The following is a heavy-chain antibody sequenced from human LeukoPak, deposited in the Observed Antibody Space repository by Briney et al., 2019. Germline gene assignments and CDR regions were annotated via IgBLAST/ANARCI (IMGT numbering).Heavy chain of an antibody. CDR3: AKDRRGWGIFDY. CDR2: ISDSGGST. Sequence: GGSLRLSCAASGFTFSSYAMSWVRQAPGEGLEWVSAISDSGGSTYYADSVKGRFTISRDNSKNTLYLQMNSLRAEDTAVYYCAKDRRGWGIFDYWGQGTLVTVSS. J-gene: IGHJ4*02. D-gene: IGHD3-16*01. CDR1: GFTFSSYA. V-gene: IGHV3-23*01.